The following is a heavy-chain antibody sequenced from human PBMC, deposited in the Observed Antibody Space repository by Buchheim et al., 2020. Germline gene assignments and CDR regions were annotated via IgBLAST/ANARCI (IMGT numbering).Heavy chain of an antibody. CDR2: ISYDGSNK. Sequence: QVQLVESGGGVVQPGRSLRLSCAASGFTFSSYAMHWVRQAPGKGLEWVAVISYDGSNKYYADSVKGRFTISRDNSKNTLYLQMNSLRAEDTAVYYCARDLLYSLNYWGQETL. D-gene: IGHD5-18*01. J-gene: IGHJ4*02. CDR1: GFTFSSYA. V-gene: IGHV3-30*04. CDR3: ARDLLYSLNY.